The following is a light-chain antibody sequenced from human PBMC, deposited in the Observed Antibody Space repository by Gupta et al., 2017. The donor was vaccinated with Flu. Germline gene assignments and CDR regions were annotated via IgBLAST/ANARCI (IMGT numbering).Light chain of an antibody. CDR1: SSNIGNNH. Sequence: KGTISCSGSSSNIGNNHVSWYQQFPGTAPKLLIYETRVRPSGIPDRFSGSKSGTSATLDITGLQAGDEADYYCGAWDSSLTQGVFGGGTKMTV. J-gene: IGLJ3*02. CDR2: ETR. V-gene: IGLV1-51*02. CDR3: GAWDSSLTQGV.